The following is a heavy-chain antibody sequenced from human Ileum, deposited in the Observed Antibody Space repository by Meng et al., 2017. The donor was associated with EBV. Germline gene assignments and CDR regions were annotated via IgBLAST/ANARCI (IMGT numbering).Heavy chain of an antibody. Sequence: VHPVQSGPEGKRPGASVKVSCKASDYTFMGYGVSWVRQAPGQGLEWMAWLGAHDGDTSHAPKFQGRVTVSADRPTATAYMELRSLRSDDTAVYYCARGTPGRSYSDYWGQGTLVTVSS. J-gene: IGHJ4*02. CDR1: DYTFMGYG. CDR2: LGAHDGDT. CDR3: ARGTPGRSYSDY. D-gene: IGHD3-10*01. V-gene: IGHV1-18*01.